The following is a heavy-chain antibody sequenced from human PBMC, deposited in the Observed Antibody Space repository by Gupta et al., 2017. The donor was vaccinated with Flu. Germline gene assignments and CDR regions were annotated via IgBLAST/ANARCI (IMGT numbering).Heavy chain of an antibody. CDR2: ISSSGSTT. CDR1: GVTFTTYE. D-gene: IGHD1-1*01. Sequence: GGVVHPGGSLRLTCAVSGVTFTTYEFNWVRQAPGKGLEWVSHISSSGSTTHYADSVKGRFTHSRDDSKNSLHLQMNGLRAEDTAVYYCVQFQLLEDYWGPGTQVTVSS. V-gene: IGHV3-48*03. CDR3: VQFQLLEDY. J-gene: IGHJ4*02.